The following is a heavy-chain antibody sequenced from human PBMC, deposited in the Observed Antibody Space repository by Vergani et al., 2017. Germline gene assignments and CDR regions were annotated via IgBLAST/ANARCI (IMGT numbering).Heavy chain of an antibody. Sequence: EVQLLESGGGLVQPGGSLRLSCAASGFTFSSYAMSWVRQAPGKGLEWVSAISGSGGSTYYADSVKGRFTISRDNSKNTLYLQMNSLRAEDTAVYYCAREARSWFGEAGYYYGMDVWGQGTTVTVSS. V-gene: IGHV3-23*01. J-gene: IGHJ6*02. CDR3: AREARSWFGEAGYYYGMDV. CDR2: ISGSGGST. CDR1: GFTFSSYA. D-gene: IGHD3-10*01.